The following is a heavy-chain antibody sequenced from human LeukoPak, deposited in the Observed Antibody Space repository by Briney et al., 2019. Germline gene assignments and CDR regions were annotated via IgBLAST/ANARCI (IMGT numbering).Heavy chain of an antibody. Sequence: ASVKVSCKASGYTFTSYYMHWVRQAPGQGLEWMGIINPSGGSTSYAQKFRGRVTMTRDTSTSTVYMELSSLRSEDTAVYYCARGSGIAAAGALRDPWGQGTLVTVSS. J-gene: IGHJ5*02. CDR2: INPSGGST. CDR3: ARGSGIAAAGALRDP. V-gene: IGHV1-46*01. D-gene: IGHD6-13*01. CDR1: GYTFTSYY.